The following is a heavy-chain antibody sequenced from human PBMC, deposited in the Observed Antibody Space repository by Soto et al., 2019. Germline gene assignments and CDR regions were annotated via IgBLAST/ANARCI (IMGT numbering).Heavy chain of an antibody. Sequence: ASVKVSCKASGYTFTSYGISWVRQAPGQGLEWMGWMNPNSGNTGYAQKFQGRVTMTRNTSISTAYMELSSLRAEDTAVYYCARGRGSTGYLGREHYFDYWGQGTLVTVSS. V-gene: IGHV1-8*02. J-gene: IGHJ4*02. D-gene: IGHD2-2*01. CDR2: MNPNSGNT. CDR1: GYTFTSYG. CDR3: ARGRGSTGYLGREHYFDY.